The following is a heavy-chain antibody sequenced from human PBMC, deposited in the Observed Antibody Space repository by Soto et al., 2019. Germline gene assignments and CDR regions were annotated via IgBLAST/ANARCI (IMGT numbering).Heavy chain of an antibody. CDR2: MYHSGST. CDR3: ARVPDY. CDR1: GGSISNGGYS. V-gene: IGHV4-30-2*01. D-gene: IGHD2-2*01. J-gene: IGHJ4*01. Sequence: QLQLQESGSGLVKPSQTLSVTCAVSGGSISNGGYSWSWIRQPPGKGLEWIGYMYHSGSTYYNPSLKSRVTISIDRSKNQFSLKLSSVTAADTAVYYCARVPDYWGHRMHVTVSS.